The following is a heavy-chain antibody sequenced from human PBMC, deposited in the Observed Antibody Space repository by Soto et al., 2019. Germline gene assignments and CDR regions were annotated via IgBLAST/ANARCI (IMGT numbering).Heavy chain of an antibody. D-gene: IGHD5-18*01. CDR2: IYYSGST. Sequence: QVQLQESGPGLVKPSQTLSLTCTVSGGSISSGGYYWSWIRQHPGKGLEWIGYIYYSGSTYYNPSRKSRVTISVDTSKNQFSRKLSSVTAADTAVYYCARVLRGYRNAIALNWFDPWGQGTLVTVSS. CDR3: ARVLRGYRNAIALNWFDP. V-gene: IGHV4-31*03. CDR1: GGSISSGGYY. J-gene: IGHJ5*02.